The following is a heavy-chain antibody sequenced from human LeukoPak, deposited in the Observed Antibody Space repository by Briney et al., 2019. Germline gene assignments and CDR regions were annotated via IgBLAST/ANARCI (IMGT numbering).Heavy chain of an antibody. CDR3: ARGGVVAAVDC. V-gene: IGHV3-74*01. CDR2: INNDGSST. J-gene: IGHJ4*02. Sequence: GGSLRLSCAVSGFTLSNYWMHWVRQAPGKGLVWVSHINNDGSSTNYADSVKGRFTISRDNAKNTLYLQMNSLRAEDTAVYYCARGGVVAAVDCCGQGTLVTVSS. D-gene: IGHD2-15*01. CDR1: GFTLSNYW.